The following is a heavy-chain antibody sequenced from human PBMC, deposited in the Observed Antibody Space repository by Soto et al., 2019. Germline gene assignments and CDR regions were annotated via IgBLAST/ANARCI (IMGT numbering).Heavy chain of an antibody. V-gene: IGHV3-7*01. CDR2: RSHVGGHI. CDR3: VAWSNTWNH. Sequence: DVQLVESGGGLVQPVGSLRLSCAASGFTFSGIWKIWLRQAPGKGLEWVGHRSHVGGHIYYVDSVKGRFTISRDNAHNSIFMQINSLRVEDTATYYCVAWSNTWNHWARGALLTVS. J-gene: IGHJ1*01. D-gene: IGHD1-1*01. CDR1: GFTFSGIW.